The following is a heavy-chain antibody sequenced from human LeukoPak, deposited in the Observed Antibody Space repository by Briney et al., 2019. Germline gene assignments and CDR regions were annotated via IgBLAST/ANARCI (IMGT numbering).Heavy chain of an antibody. CDR3: ARDAYYDSTGLSAFDI. Sequence: GGSLRLSCAASGFTFSSYSMNWVRQAPGKGLEWVAVIWYDGSNKYYADSVKGRFTISRDNSKNTLYLQMNSLRAEDTAVYYCARDAYYDSTGLSAFDIWGQGTMVTVSS. CDR1: GFTFSSYS. V-gene: IGHV3-33*08. J-gene: IGHJ3*02. D-gene: IGHD3-22*01. CDR2: IWYDGSNK.